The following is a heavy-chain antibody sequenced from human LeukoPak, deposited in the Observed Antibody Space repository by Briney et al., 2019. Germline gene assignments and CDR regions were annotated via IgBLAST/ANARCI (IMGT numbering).Heavy chain of an antibody. CDR2: INHSGTT. D-gene: IGHD2-15*01. V-gene: IGHV4-34*01. Sequence: NPSETLSLTCGVYGGSFSGYYWNWLRQSPGKGLEWIGEINHSGTTNYIPSLKSRVTISVDTTKKQFSLKLSSVTAADTALYYCARFPCSGDSCYSGIRAFDIWGQGTMATVSS. J-gene: IGHJ3*02. CDR1: GGSFSGYY. CDR3: ARFPCSGDSCYSGIRAFDI.